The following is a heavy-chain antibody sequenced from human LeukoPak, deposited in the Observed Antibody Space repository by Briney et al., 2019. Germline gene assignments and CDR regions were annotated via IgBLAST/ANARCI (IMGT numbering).Heavy chain of an antibody. CDR3: ARSYGASDY. CDR2: ISSSGSTI. V-gene: IGHV3-48*01. Sequence: GGSLRLSCAASGFTFSIYNVNWVRQAPGKGLEWLSYISSSGSTIYYADSVNGRFTVYRDSAKNSLYLQMNNLRADDTAVYFCARSYGASDYWGQGTLVTVSS. D-gene: IGHD4-17*01. J-gene: IGHJ4*02. CDR1: GFTFSIYN.